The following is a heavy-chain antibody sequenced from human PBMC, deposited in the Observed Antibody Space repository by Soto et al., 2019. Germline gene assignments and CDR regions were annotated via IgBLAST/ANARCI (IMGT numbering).Heavy chain of an antibody. V-gene: IGHV5-10-1*01. Sequence: GEALKISCKGSGYSFTSYWISWVRQMPGKGLEWMGRIDPSDSYTNYSPSFQGHVTISADKSISTAYLQWRSLKAPDTAMYYCAIRYAAAGHDYWGPGTLVTVSS. D-gene: IGHD6-13*01. J-gene: IGHJ4*01. CDR3: AIRYAAAGHDY. CDR2: IDPSDSYT. CDR1: GYSFTSYW.